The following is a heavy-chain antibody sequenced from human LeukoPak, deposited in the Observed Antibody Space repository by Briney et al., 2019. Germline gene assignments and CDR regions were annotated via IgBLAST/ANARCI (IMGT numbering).Heavy chain of an antibody. CDR2: IYSGDST. CDR1: GFTLSSIY. CDR3: ARANSYGGPFDY. D-gene: IGHD5-18*01. V-gene: IGHV3-53*01. Sequence: PGGSLRLSCAASGFTLSSIYMKWVCQAPGKGLEWVSLIYSGDSTYYADSVKGRFTISRVNSKNALYLQMNSPRAKDTAVYYCARANSYGGPFDYWGQGTLVTVSS. J-gene: IGHJ4*02.